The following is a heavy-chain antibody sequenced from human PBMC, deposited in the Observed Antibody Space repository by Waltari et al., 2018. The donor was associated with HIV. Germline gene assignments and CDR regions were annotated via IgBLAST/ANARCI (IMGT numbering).Heavy chain of an antibody. Sequence: EVKLVESGGDLVKPGVSLRLSCAASGFQFDDYAMHWVRQAPGKGLEWVSGISWKSGNIAYADSVKGRFTISRDNAKNSLYLQMSSLRAEDTAFYYCARGPMYRWFDPWGQGTLVTVSS. V-gene: IGHV3-9*01. J-gene: IGHJ5*02. CDR3: ARGPMYRWFDP. D-gene: IGHD3-10*02. CDR1: GFQFDDYA. CDR2: ISWKSGNI.